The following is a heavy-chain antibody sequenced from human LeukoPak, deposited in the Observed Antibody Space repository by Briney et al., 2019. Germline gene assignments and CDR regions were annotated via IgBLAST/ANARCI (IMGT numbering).Heavy chain of an antibody. V-gene: IGHV1-18*01. Sequence: GASVKVSCKASGYTFTSYGISWVRQAPGQGLEWMGWISAYNGNTNYAQKLQGRVTMTTDTSTSTAYMELRSLRSDDTAVYYCARASYYYYDSSGYPQTFGYWGQGTLVTVSS. CDR2: ISAYNGNT. D-gene: IGHD3-22*01. J-gene: IGHJ4*02. CDR3: ARASYYYYDSSGYPQTFGY. CDR1: GYTFTSYG.